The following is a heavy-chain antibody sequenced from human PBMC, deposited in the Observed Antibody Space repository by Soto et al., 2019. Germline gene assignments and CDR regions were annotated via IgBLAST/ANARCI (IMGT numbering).Heavy chain of an antibody. D-gene: IGHD3-9*01. CDR3: ARGQIRYFDSSTVDY. CDR1: GGSFSGYY. Sequence: NPSETLSLTCAVYGGSFSGYYWSWIRQPPGKGLEWIGEINHSGSTNYNPSLKSRVTISVDTSKNQFSLKLSSVTAADTAVYYCARGQIRYFDSSTVDYWGQGTLVTVSS. J-gene: IGHJ4*02. CDR2: INHSGST. V-gene: IGHV4-34*01.